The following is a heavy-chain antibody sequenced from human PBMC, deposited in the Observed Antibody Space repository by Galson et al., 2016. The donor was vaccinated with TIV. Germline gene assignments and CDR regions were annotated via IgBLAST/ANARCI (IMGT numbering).Heavy chain of an antibody. CDR2: IDSRDSYT. CDR3: ARSASAGSGGVDP. CDR1: GYSFTNYW. J-gene: IGHJ5*02. Sequence: QSGAEVKKPGESLRISCKTSGYSFTNYWITWVRQMPGKGLEWMGRIDSRDSYTNYSPTFEGHVTISTDRSISTAYLQWTSLKASDSAIYYCARSASAGSGGVDPWGQRTLVTASS. D-gene: IGHD3-10*01. V-gene: IGHV5-10-1*01.